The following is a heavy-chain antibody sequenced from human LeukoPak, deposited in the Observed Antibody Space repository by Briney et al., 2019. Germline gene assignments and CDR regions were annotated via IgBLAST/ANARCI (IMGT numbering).Heavy chain of an antibody. Sequence: ASVKVSCKASGDTFTSYGISWVRQAPGQGLEWMGWISAYNGNTNYAQKLQGRVTMTTDTSTSTAYMELRSLRSDDTAVYYCARVFYDSSGYPIFDYWGQGTLVTVSS. CDR2: ISAYNGNT. D-gene: IGHD3-22*01. J-gene: IGHJ4*02. V-gene: IGHV1-18*01. CDR3: ARVFYDSSGYPIFDY. CDR1: GDTFTSYG.